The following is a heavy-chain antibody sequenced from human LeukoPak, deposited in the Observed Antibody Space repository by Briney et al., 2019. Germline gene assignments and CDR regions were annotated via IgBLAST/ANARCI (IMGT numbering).Heavy chain of an antibody. Sequence: GGSLRLSCAASGFTFSSYGMHWVRQAPGKGLEWVAVISYDGSNKYYADSVKGRFTISRDNSKNTLYLQMNSLRAEDTAVYYCAKVERVLGTRHCDILTGYYYYYYGMDVWGQGTTVTVSS. J-gene: IGHJ6*02. D-gene: IGHD3-9*01. CDR1: GFTFSSYG. CDR2: ISYDGSNK. CDR3: AKVERVLGTRHCDILTGYYYYYYGMDV. V-gene: IGHV3-30*18.